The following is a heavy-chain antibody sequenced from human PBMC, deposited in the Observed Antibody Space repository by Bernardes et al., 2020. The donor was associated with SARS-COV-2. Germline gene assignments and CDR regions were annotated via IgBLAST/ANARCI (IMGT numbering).Heavy chain of an antibody. CDR3: ARVYRSTFSAFDF. D-gene: IGHD2-2*01. CDR1: GYTFTDYY. V-gene: IGHV1-2*02. Sequence: ASVKVYCKASGYTFTDYYIHWVRQAPGQGLEWMGWINANSGGTNYAQKFQGRVTMTRDTSINTAYVELSRLISDDTAVYYCARVYRSTFSAFDFWGQGTMVTVSS. CDR2: INANSGGT. J-gene: IGHJ3*01.